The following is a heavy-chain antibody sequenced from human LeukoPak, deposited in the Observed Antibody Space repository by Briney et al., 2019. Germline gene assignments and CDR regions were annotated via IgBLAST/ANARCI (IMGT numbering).Heavy chain of an antibody. V-gene: IGHV3-23*01. J-gene: IGHJ4*02. CDR3: AKDAIGQYRPYYFDC. CDR1: GFTFSSFA. CDR2: ICGSGEST. Sequence: PGGSLRLSCAASGFTFSSFALSWVRQAPGEGLEWVSSICGSGESTYYADYVKGRFTVSRDNSKNTVNLQLNSLRAEDTAVYYCAKDAIGQYRPYYFDCWGQGTLVTVSS. D-gene: IGHD3-16*02.